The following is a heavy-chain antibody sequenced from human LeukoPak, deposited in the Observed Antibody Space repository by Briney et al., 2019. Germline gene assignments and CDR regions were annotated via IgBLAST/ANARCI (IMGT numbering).Heavy chain of an antibody. D-gene: IGHD3-22*01. CDR2: IKSKTDGGAT. J-gene: IGHJ4*02. V-gene: IGHV3-15*01. Sequence: PGGSLRLSCAASGFTFSNAWMSWVRQAPGKGLEWVGRIKSKTDGGATRYAAPVKGRFTISRDDSKNTLYLQMNSLKTEDTAVYYCTTEAYYYDSGAIKYFDYWGQGTLVTVSS. CDR3: TTEAYYYDSGAIKYFDY. CDR1: GFTFSNAW.